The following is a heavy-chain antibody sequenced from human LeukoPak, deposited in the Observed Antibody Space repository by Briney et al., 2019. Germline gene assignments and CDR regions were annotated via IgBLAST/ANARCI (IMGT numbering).Heavy chain of an antibody. CDR3: ARGHGSGYTNYFDP. D-gene: IGHD3-10*01. CDR1: GYTFTNFS. V-gene: IGHV1-46*01. CDR2: INPTGGSA. J-gene: IGHJ5*02. Sequence: ASVKVSCKTSGYTFTNFSIHWVRQAPGQGLEWMGIINPTGGSAGFAQKFQGRVTMTRDMSTSTFYMELSSLRSEDTAVYYCARGHGSGYTNYFDPWGQGTLVTVSS.